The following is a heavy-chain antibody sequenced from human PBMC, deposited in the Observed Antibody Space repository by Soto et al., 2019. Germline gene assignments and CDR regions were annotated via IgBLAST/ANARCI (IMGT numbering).Heavy chain of an antibody. D-gene: IGHD3-3*01. J-gene: IGHJ3*02. CDR1: GGSISSGGYY. CDR2: IYYSGST. CDR3: ASLPYDFWSGYHGDAFDI. Sequence: TLSLTCTVSGGSISSGGYYWSWIRQHPGKGLEWIGYIYYSGSTYYNPSLKSRVTISVDTSKNQFSLKLSSVTAADTAVYYCASLPYDFWSGYHGDAFDIWGQGTMVTVSS. V-gene: IGHV4-31*03.